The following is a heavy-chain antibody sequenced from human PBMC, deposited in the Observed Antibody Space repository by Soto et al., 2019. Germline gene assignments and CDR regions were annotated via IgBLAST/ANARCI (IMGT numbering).Heavy chain of an antibody. CDR1: GFTFSSYG. V-gene: IGHV3-30*18. CDR2: ISYDGSNK. Sequence: QVQLVESGGGVVQPGRSLRLSCAASGFTFSSYGMHWVRQAPGKGLEWVAVISYDGSNKYYADSVKGRFTISRDNSKNTLYLQMNSLRAEDTAVYYCAKDLRGVVTQFQSPIWFDHWGQGTLVTVSS. CDR3: AKDLRGVVTQFQSPIWFDH. J-gene: IGHJ5*02. D-gene: IGHD3-3*01.